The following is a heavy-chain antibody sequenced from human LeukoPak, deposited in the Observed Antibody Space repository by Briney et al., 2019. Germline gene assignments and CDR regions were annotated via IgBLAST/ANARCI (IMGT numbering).Heavy chain of an antibody. CDR2: IRYDGSNK. V-gene: IGHV3-30*02. CDR3: ARDGITMRILEY. D-gene: IGHD3-10*01. J-gene: IGHJ4*02. Sequence: GGSLRLSCAASGFTFSSYGMHWVRQAPGKGLEWVAFIRYDGSNKYYADSVKGRFTISRDNSKNSLYLQMDSLRAEDTAVYYCARDGITMRILEYWGQGTLVTVSS. CDR1: GFTFSSYG.